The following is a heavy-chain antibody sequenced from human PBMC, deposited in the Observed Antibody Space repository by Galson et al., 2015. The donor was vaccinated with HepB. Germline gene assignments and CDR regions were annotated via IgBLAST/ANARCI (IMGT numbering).Heavy chain of an antibody. CDR2: IYWDGDK. Sequence: PALVKPTQTLTLTCMTSGFSLSASGVAVGWIRQPPGKALEWLALIYWDGDKRYSPSLKSRLTLPKDTSKSHVVLTMTNMDPVDTATYYCTHFHSSSGSYFDSWGQGALVTVSS. V-gene: IGHV2-5*02. J-gene: IGHJ4*02. CDR3: THFHSSSGSYFDS. CDR1: GFSLSASGVA. D-gene: IGHD3-22*01.